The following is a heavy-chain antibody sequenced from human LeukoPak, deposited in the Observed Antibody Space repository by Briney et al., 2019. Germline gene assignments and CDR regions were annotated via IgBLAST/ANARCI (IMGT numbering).Heavy chain of an antibody. V-gene: IGHV4-38-2*01. D-gene: IGHD3-10*01. J-gene: IGHJ6*04. CDR3: ARGSLTMVRGAMDV. CDR1: GYSIDFGHL. Sequence: TPSETLSLTCDVSGYSIDFGHLWGWIRQPPGKGLEWIASINHSGRTYYTPSLKSRVTISVDTLKNQFSLKVTSVTAEDTAMYYCARGSLTMVRGAMDVWGKGTTVTVSS. CDR2: INHSGRT.